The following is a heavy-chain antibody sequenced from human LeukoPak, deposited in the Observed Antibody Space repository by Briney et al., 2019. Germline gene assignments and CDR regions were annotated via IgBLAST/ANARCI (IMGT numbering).Heavy chain of an antibody. CDR2: ISRSGVAT. CDR1: GFTFTSFA. CDR3: SSSSW. V-gene: IGHV3-23*01. D-gene: IGHD6-13*01. Sequence: PGGTLRLSCAASGFTFTSFAMSWVRQAPGKGLEWVSTISRSGVATYYANSVKGRFTISRDNSKNTVYLQMNSLRAEDTAVYYCSSSSWWGQGTLVTVSS. J-gene: IGHJ4*02.